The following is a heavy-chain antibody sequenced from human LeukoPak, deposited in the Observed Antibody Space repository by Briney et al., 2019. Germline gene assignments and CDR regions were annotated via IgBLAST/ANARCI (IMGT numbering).Heavy chain of an antibody. J-gene: IGHJ4*02. CDR3: ARGLNDFGVVRGY. Sequence: GSSVKVSCKASGYTFTSYDINWVRQATGQGLEWMGWMNPNSGNTGYAQKFQGRVTMTRNTSISTAYMELSSLRSEDTAVYYCARGLNDFGVVRGYWGQGTLVTVSS. V-gene: IGHV1-8*01. CDR2: MNPNSGNT. D-gene: IGHD3-3*01. CDR1: GYTFTSYD.